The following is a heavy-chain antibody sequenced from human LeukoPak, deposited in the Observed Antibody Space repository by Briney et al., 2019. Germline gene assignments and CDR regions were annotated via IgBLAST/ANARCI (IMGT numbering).Heavy chain of an antibody. D-gene: IGHD2-15*01. CDR3: ARDPLKYCSGGSCYSFDY. J-gene: IGHJ4*02. V-gene: IGHV3-7*01. Sequence: GGSLRLSCAASGFTFSSYWMSWVRQAPGKGLEWVANIKQDGSEKFYVDSVKGRFTISRDNAKNSLYLQMNSLRAEDTAVYYCARDPLKYCSGGSCYSFDYWGQGTLVTVSS. CDR2: IKQDGSEK. CDR1: GFTFSSYW.